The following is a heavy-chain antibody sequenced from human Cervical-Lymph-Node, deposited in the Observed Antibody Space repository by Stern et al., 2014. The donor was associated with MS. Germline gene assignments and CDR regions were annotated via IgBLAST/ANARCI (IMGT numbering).Heavy chain of an antibody. Sequence: VQLVASGGGLVQPGGSLRLSCVASGFSLSNYAMNWVRQAPGKGLEWVSSISSSSSIIYYGDSVKGRFTISRDNAKNSLYLQMDSLRDEDTAVYYCARSLSRQGIWGQGTLVTVSS. D-gene: IGHD2-21*01. CDR1: GFSLSNYA. V-gene: IGHV3-48*02. CDR2: ISSSSSII. J-gene: IGHJ4*02. CDR3: ARSLSRQGI.